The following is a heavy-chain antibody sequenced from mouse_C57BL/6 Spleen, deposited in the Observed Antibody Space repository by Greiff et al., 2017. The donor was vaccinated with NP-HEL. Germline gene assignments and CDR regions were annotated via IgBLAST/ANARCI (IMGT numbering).Heavy chain of an antibody. V-gene: IGHV1-15*01. CDR3: TRCGTNYYGTYFDY. CDR2: IDPETGGT. CDR1: GYTFTDYE. J-gene: IGHJ2*01. Sequence: QVQLQQSGAELVGPGASVTLSCKASGYTFTDYEMHWVKQTPVHGLEWIGAIDPETGGTAYNQKFKGKAILTADKSSSTAYMELRSLTSEDSAVYYCTRCGTNYYGTYFDYWGQGTTLTVSS. D-gene: IGHD1-1*01.